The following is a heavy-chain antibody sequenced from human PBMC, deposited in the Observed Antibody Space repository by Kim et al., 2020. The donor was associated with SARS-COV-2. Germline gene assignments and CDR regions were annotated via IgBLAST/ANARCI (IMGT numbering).Heavy chain of an antibody. J-gene: IGHJ4*02. CDR3: AREVGGVATYYFDY. D-gene: IGHD5-12*01. V-gene: IGHV3-30*07. Sequence: DCVKGRITVIRDNSKNTLYLHMNSLRAKDTVVYYCAREVGGVATYYFDYWGQGTLVTVSS.